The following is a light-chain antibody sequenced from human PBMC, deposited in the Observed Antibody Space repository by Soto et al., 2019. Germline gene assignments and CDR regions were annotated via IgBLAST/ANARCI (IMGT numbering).Light chain of an antibody. V-gene: IGLV2-14*01. Sequence: QSALTQPASVSGSPGQSITISCTGTSSDVGGYNYVSWYQQHPVKAPKLMIYDVSNRPSGVSNRFSGSKSGNTASLTISGLQAEDEADYDCSSYTTSSTVVFGGGTKLTVL. CDR1: SSDVGGYNY. CDR2: DVS. CDR3: SSYTTSSTVV. J-gene: IGLJ2*01.